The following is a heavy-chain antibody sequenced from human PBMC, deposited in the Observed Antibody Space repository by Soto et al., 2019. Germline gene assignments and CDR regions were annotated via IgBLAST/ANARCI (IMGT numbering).Heavy chain of an antibody. CDR2: IYYSGST. J-gene: IGHJ4*02. V-gene: IGHV4-59*01. CDR3: ATLDMVVAGLFDD. D-gene: IGHD2-15*01. Sequence: SETRSLACTVAGGSSTRYYSSWNRQPPGKGLEWIGYIYYSGSTNYNPSLKSRVTISVDTSKNQFSLKLSSVTAADTVVYYCATLDMVVAGLFDDWGQGTLVTVSS. CDR1: GGSSTRYY.